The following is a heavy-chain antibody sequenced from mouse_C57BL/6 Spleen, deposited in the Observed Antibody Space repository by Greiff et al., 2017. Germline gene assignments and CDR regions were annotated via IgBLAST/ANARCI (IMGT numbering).Heavy chain of an antibody. CDR1: GYSITSGYY. J-gene: IGHJ2*01. D-gene: IGHD2-3*01. CDR3: AINDGYYLYYFDY. CDR2: ISYDGSN. Sequence: VQLQESGPGLVKPSQSLSLTCSVTGYSITSGYYWNWIRQFPGNKLEWMGYISYDGSNNYNPSLKNRISITRDTSKNQFFLKLNSVTTEDTATYYCAINDGYYLYYFDYWGQGTTLTVSS. V-gene: IGHV3-6*01.